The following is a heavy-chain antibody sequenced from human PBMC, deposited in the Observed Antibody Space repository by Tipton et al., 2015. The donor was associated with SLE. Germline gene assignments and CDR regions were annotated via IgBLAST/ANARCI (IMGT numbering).Heavy chain of an antibody. V-gene: IGHV1-18*01. CDR3: ARDAGGDIVVVPAALAWVDP. CDR1: GYTFTSYG. CDR2: ISAYNGNT. D-gene: IGHD2-2*01. J-gene: IGHJ5*02. Sequence: QLVQSGAEVKRPGASVKVSCKASGYTFTSYGISWVRQAPGQGLEWMGWISAYNGNTNYAQKLQGRVTLTTDTSTSTAYMELRSLRSDDTAVYYCARDAGGDIVVVPAALAWVDPWGQGTLVTVSS.